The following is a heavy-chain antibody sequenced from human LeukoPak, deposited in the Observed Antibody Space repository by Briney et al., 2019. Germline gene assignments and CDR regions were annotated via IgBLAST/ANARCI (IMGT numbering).Heavy chain of an antibody. CDR2: IIPIFGTA. Sequence: SVKVSCKASGGTFSSYAISWVRQAPGQGLEWMGVIIPIFGTANYAQKFQGRVTITADESTSTAYMELSSLRSEDTAVYYCASVAESSGYYDSSGYPGAFDIWGQGTMVTVSS. V-gene: IGHV1-69*01. CDR3: ASVAESSGYYDSSGYPGAFDI. D-gene: IGHD3-22*01. J-gene: IGHJ3*02. CDR1: GGTFSSYA.